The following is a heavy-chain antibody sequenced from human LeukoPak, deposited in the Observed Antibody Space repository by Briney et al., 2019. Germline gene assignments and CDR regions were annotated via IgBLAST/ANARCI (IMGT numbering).Heavy chain of an antibody. CDR2: IRYNGNNQ. CDR1: GFTFNNYG. J-gene: IGHJ4*02. Sequence: GGSLRLSYAASGFTFNNYGMHWVRQAPGKGLEWVAFIRYNGNNQYYADSVKGRFTIFRDNSKNTLYLQMNSLKGDDTAVYYCARIGSGSQGDSRLDYWGQGTLVIVSS. CDR3: ARIGSGSQGDSRLDY. D-gene: IGHD1-26*01. V-gene: IGHV3-30*02.